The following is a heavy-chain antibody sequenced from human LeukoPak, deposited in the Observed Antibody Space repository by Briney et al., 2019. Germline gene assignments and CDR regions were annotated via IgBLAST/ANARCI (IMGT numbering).Heavy chain of an antibody. CDR2: INRSGST. D-gene: IGHD3/OR15-3a*01. J-gene: IGHJ4*02. V-gene: IGHV4-34*01. CDR1: GGSFSGYY. CDR3: ARDVDDY. Sequence: SETLSLTCAVYGGSFSGYYWSWIRQPPGKGLEWIGEINRSGSTNYNPSLKSRVTISVDTSKNQFSLKLSSVTAADTAVYYCARDVDDYWGQGTLVTVSS.